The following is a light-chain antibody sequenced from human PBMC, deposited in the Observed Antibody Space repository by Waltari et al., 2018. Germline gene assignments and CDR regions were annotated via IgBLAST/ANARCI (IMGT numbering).Light chain of an antibody. Sequence: IVKTQTPLSLHVTPGKTATIPCRSSQSLLHSNGYNYLDWYLQKPGQSPQLLIYLGSNRASGVPDRFSGSGSGTDFTLKISRVEAEDVGVYYCMQALQTPPTFGQGTKVEIK. CDR1: QSLLHSNGYNY. V-gene: IGKV2-28*01. CDR2: LGS. CDR3: MQALQTPPT. J-gene: IGKJ1*01.